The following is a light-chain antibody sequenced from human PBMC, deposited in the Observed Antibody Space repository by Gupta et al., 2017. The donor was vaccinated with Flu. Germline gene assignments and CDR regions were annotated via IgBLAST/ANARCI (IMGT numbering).Light chain of an antibody. V-gene: IGKV2-24*01. CDR3: VQGTQFPYT. CDR1: QSLVHSDGNTY. Sequence: DIVMTQTPLSSPVTLGQPASISCRSSQSLVHSDGNTYLNWLQQRPGQPPRLLIYQTSIRFSGVPDRFSGSGAGTDFTLKVSRVEAEDVGVYYCVQGTQFPYTFGQGTKLEIK. CDR2: QTS. J-gene: IGKJ2*01.